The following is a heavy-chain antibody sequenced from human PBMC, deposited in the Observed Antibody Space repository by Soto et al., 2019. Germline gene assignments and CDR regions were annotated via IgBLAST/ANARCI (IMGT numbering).Heavy chain of an antibody. CDR1: GFTFSSYA. CDR3: ARVGRGSSWLDYYYGMDV. Sequence: GGSLRLSCAASGFTFSSYAMSWVRQAPGKGLEWVSAISGSGGSTYYADSVKGRFTISRDNAKNTLYLQMNSLRAEDTAVYYCARVGRGSSWLDYYYGMDVWGQGTTVTVSS. CDR2: ISGSGGST. J-gene: IGHJ6*02. V-gene: IGHV3-23*01. D-gene: IGHD6-13*01.